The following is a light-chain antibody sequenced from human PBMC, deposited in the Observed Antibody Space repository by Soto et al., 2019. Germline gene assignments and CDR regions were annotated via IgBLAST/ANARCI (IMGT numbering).Light chain of an antibody. J-gene: IGKJ4*01. Sequence: EIVMTQSPATLSVSPGERVTLSCRASQSISSNLAWYQQKPGQAPRLLIYGASTRATAIPARFSGSGSGTEFTLTISSLQSEDFAVYYCQQYNNWPQLTFGGGTKVEIK. CDR1: QSISSN. CDR2: GAS. V-gene: IGKV3-15*01. CDR3: QQYNNWPQLT.